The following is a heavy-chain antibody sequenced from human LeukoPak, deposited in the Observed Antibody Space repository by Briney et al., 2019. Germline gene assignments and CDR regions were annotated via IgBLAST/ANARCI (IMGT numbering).Heavy chain of an antibody. CDR1: GFTFSSYW. D-gene: IGHD5-12*01. J-gene: IGHJ3*02. V-gene: IGHV3-7*03. CDR2: IKQDGSEK. Sequence: GGSLRLSCAASGFTFSSYWMSWVRQAPGKGLEWVANIKQDGSEKYYVDSVKGRFTISRDNAKNSLYLQMNSLRAEDTAVYYCARHNRSYIVATPYAFDIWGQGTMVTVSS. CDR3: ARHNRSYIVATPYAFDI.